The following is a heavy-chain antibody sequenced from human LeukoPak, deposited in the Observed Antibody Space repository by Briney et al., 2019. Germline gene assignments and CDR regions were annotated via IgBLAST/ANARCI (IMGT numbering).Heavy chain of an antibody. CDR2: MNPNSGNT. Sequence: ASVKVSCKASGYTFTSYDINWVRQATGQGLEWMGWMNPNSGNTGYAQKFQGRVTMTRNTSISTAYMELSSLRSEDTAVYYCARRPVRGRRSTFYYYYGMDVWGQGTTVTVSS. CDR1: GYTFTSYD. D-gene: IGHD4-11*01. CDR3: ARRPVRGRRSTFYYYYGMDV. J-gene: IGHJ6*02. V-gene: IGHV1-8*01.